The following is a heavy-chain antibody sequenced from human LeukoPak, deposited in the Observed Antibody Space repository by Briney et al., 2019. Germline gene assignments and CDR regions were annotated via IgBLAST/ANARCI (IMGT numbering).Heavy chain of an antibody. J-gene: IGHJ4*02. Sequence: ASVKVSFKASGYTFTSFYMHWVRQAPGQGLEWMGIFNPSGSSTTYAQKFQGRVTMTRDTSTSIVYMELSSLGSEDTAVYYSARAGENYYDFYYWGQGTLVTVSS. CDR3: ARAGENYYDFYY. CDR1: GYTFTSFY. V-gene: IGHV1-46*01. CDR2: FNPSGSST. D-gene: IGHD1-26*01.